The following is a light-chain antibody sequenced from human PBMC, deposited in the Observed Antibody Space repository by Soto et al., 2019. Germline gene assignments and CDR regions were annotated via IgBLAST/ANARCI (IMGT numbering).Light chain of an antibody. V-gene: IGLV2-23*02. Sequence: QSALTQPASVSGSPGQSITISCTGTSSAVGSYNLVSWYQQHPGKAPKLMIYEVSKRPSGVSNRFSGSKSGNTASLTISGLQAEDEADYYCCSYAGSSTPWVFGGGTKVTVL. CDR2: EVS. CDR1: SSAVGSYNL. CDR3: CSYAGSSTPWV. J-gene: IGLJ3*02.